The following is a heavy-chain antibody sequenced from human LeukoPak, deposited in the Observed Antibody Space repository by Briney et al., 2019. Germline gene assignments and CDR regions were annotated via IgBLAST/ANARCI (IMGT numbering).Heavy chain of an antibody. CDR2: FYHSGST. V-gene: IGHV4-59*01. CDR3: ARSEKEGIAARRGPFDY. J-gene: IGHJ4*02. D-gene: IGHD6-6*01. Sequence: SETLSLTCSVSGGFNTHYYWSWIRQPPGKGLEWIGYFYHSGSTNYNPSLKSRVTISVDTSKNHFSLKLSSVTAADTAVYYCARSEKEGIAARRGPFDYWGQGTLVTVSS. CDR1: GGFNTHYY.